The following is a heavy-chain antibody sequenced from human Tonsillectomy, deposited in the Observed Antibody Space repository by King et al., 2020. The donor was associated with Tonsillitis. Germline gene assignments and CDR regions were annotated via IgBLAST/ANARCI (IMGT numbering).Heavy chain of an antibody. CDR2: IWSDGRTK. CDR3: ARYSSTWFFDY. V-gene: IGHV3-33*01. Sequence: VQLVESGGGVVQPGRSLRVSCAASGFTFRSYAFHWVRQAPGKGLEWVAVIWSDGRTKFYADSVKGRFTISRDNSKNTLYLQMNSLRAEDTAVYYCARYSSTWFFDYWGQGTLVAVSS. D-gene: IGHD2/OR15-2a*01. CDR1: GFTFRSYA. J-gene: IGHJ4*02.